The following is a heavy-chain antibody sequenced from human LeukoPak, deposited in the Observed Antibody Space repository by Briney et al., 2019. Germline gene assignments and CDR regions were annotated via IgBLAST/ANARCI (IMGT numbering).Heavy chain of an antibody. CDR2: ISSSSSTI. Sequence: GGSLRLSCAASGFTFSSYSMNWVRRAPGKGLEWVSYISSSSSTIYYADSVKGRFTISRDNAKNSLYLQMNSLRAEDTAVYYCARDGGGAYYYYGMDVWGQGTTVTVSS. J-gene: IGHJ6*02. V-gene: IGHV3-48*04. D-gene: IGHD1-26*01. CDR1: GFTFSSYS. CDR3: ARDGGGAYYYYGMDV.